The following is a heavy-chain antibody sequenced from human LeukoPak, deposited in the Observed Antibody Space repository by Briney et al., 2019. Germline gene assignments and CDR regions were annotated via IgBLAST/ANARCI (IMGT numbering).Heavy chain of an antibody. CDR3: AKGIRDFSWLPSFDW. CDR1: GFTFSTYG. Sequence: GGSLRLSCAAPGFTFSTYGMHWVRQAPGKGLEWVAVTSFDGSNQYYADSVKGRFTISRDNFKSTLFLQMNSLSPEDTAVYYCAKGIRDFSWLPSFDWRGQGILDTVSS. V-gene: IGHV3-30*18. J-gene: IGHJ4*02. D-gene: IGHD3-9*01. CDR2: TSFDGSNQ.